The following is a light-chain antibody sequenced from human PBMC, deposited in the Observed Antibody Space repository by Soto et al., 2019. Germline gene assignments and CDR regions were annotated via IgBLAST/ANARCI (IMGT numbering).Light chain of an antibody. CDR3: QQYGTSPLT. V-gene: IGKV3-20*01. CDR2: GAF. Sequence: ESVLTQSPGTLSLSPGERATLSCRALQSVSSNYLAWYQQKPGQAPRLLIYGAFRRATGIPDRFSGSGSGTDFTLTISTLEPEDFAVYYCQQYGTSPLTFGGGPKVEIK. CDR1: QSVSSNY. J-gene: IGKJ4*01.